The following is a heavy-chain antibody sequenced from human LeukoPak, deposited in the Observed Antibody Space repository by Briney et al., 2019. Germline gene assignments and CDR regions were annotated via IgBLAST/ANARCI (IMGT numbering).Heavy chain of an antibody. CDR1: GGSISTFY. CDR2: INNSGST. D-gene: IGHD6-25*01. V-gene: IGHV4-4*07. J-gene: IGHJ5*02. CDR3: AREGGDPRWLDP. Sequence: SETLSLTCTVSGGSISTFYWTWIRQPAGKALEWIRRINNSGSTNYNPSLRSRVSMSVDRSKNQFSVTLSSVTAADTAVYFCAREGGDPRWLDPWGQGTLVTVSS.